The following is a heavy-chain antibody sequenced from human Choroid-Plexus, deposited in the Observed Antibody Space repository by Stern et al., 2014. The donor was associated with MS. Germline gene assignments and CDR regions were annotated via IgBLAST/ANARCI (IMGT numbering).Heavy chain of an antibody. CDR1: GFTFGRCA. Sequence: VQLVESGGGAVQPGRPLRLSCVASGFTFGRCAMHWVRPAPGTGLAWVAGVSYDGSNKYYADSVKGRFTISRDNSQNTLYMQMSSLRPEDTAVYYCAKDRQYLTYFFDHWGQGSLVTVSS. V-gene: IGHV3-30*18. J-gene: IGHJ5*02. CDR2: VSYDGSNK. CDR3: AKDRQYLTYFFDH. D-gene: IGHD2/OR15-2a*01.